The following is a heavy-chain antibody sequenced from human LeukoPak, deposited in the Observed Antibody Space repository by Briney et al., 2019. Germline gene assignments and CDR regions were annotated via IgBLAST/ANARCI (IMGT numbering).Heavy chain of an antibody. D-gene: IGHD3-3*01. CDR1: GFTFSSYW. Sequence: GGSLRLSCAASGFTFSSYWMSWVRQAPGKGLEWVANIKQDGSEKYYVDSVKGRFTISRDNSKNTLYLQMNSLRAEDTAVYYCAREASIYYYDFWSASVGAPPGHAFDIWGQGTMVTVSS. J-gene: IGHJ3*02. V-gene: IGHV3-7*01. CDR2: IKQDGSEK. CDR3: AREASIYYYDFWSASVGAPPGHAFDI.